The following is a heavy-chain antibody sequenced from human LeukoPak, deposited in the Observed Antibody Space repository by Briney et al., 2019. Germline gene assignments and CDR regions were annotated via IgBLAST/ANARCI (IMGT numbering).Heavy chain of an antibody. D-gene: IGHD3-22*01. V-gene: IGHV4-38-2*02. CDR3: AKNSGYYHPYYIDH. J-gene: IGHJ4*02. CDR2: IYHSRST. Sequence: SETLSLTCTVSGYSISSGYYWDWIRQPPGKGLEWIGNIYHSRSTYYNPSLKSRVTISVDTSKNQFSLKLNSVTAADTAVYYCAKNSGYYHPYYIDHWGQGTLVTVSS. CDR1: GYSISSGYY.